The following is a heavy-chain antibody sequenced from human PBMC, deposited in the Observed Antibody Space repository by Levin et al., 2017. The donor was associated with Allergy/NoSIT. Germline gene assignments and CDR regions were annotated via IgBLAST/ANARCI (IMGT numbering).Heavy chain of an antibody. V-gene: IGHV4-59*08. J-gene: IGHJ4*02. D-gene: IGHD5-24*01. CDR2: IFYSGST. CDR1: GGSISSYY. CDR3: ARHRRDGYKYDY. Sequence: PSETLSLTCTVSGGSISSYYWSWIRQPPGKGLEWIGYIFYSGSTSYNPSLKSRVTISVDTSKNQFSLKLSSVTAADTAVYYCARHRRDGYKYDYWGQGTLVTVSS.